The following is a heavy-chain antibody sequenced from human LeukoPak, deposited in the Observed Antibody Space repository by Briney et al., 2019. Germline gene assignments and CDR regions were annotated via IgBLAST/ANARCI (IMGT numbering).Heavy chain of an antibody. V-gene: IGHV4-59*01. D-gene: IGHD1-26*01. CDR3: ARRGGSPLGAFDI. J-gene: IGHJ3*02. Sequence: SETLSLTCTVSGASITSYYWSWIRQPPGKGLECIGYIFYSESANYNPSLKSRVTISVDTSKNQFSLELTSVTAADTAVYYCARRGGSPLGAFDIWGQGTMVTVSS. CDR1: GASITSYY. CDR2: IFYSESA.